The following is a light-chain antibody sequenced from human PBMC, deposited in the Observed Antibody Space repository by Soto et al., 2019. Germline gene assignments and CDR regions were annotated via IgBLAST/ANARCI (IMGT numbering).Light chain of an antibody. V-gene: IGKV1-5*03. J-gene: IGKJ3*01. CDR1: PSINNW. CDR3: QQYDTYPFT. CDR2: KAS. Sequence: DIQMTQSPSTLSASIGDRVTITCRASPSINNWLAWYQQKPGKAPKVLIYKASSLESGVPSRFSGSESGTEFTLAINSLQPDDFATYYCQQYDTYPFTFGPGTKVDIK.